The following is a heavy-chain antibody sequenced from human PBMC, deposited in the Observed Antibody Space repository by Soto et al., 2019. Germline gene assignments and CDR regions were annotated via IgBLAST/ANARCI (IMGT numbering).Heavy chain of an antibody. V-gene: IGHV1-8*01. CDR2: MNPNSGNT. Sequence: XSVKVSSKASGYTFTSYDITWVRQATGQGLEWMGWMNPNSGNTGYAQKFQGRVTMTRNTSISTAYMELSSLRSEDTAVYYCARDYYDSSGYYGYWGQGALVTVSS. CDR1: GYTFTSYD. J-gene: IGHJ4*02. CDR3: ARDYYDSSGYYGY. D-gene: IGHD3-22*01.